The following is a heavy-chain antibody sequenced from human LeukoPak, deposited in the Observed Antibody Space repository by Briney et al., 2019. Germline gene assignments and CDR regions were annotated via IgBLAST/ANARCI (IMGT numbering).Heavy chain of an antibody. D-gene: IGHD3-10*01. CDR1: GFTFSDYG. J-gene: IGHJ4*02. V-gene: IGHV3-30*02. CDR3: AKDLKFRLLWSFDY. CDR2: IRYDASNQ. Sequence: GGSLRLSCAASGFTFSDYGMHWVRQAPGKGLEWVAFIRYDASNQYYADSVKGRFTISRDNSKNTLYLQMNSLRAEDTAVYYCAKDLKFRLLWSFDYWGQGTLVTVSS.